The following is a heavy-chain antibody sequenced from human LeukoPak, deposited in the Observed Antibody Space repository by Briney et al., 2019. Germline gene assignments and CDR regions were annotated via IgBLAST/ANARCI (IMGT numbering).Heavy chain of an antibody. CDR1: GFIFSSYA. CDR3: ANKDHIGY. D-gene: IGHD2-15*01. J-gene: IGHJ4*02. V-gene: IGHV3-23*01. CDR2: ISGSGDNT. Sequence: GGSLRLSCAASGFIFSSYAMSWVRQAPGKGLEWVSSISGSGDNTYYAESVKGRFTISRDNSKNTLHLQMNSLRAEDTALYYCANKDHIGYWGQGTRVTVSS.